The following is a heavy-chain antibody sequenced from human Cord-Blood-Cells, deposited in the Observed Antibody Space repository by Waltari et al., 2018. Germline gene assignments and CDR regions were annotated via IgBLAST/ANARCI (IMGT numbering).Heavy chain of an antibody. Sequence: QVPLLQSGAEVKKPGSSVKVPCKASGGTLSCYAISWVRQALGQGLEWVGRIIPILGIANYAQKFQGRVTITADKSTSTAYMELSSLRSEDTAVYYCARGRFTGPLDYWGQGTLVTVSS. J-gene: IGHJ4*02. V-gene: IGHV1-69*09. CDR2: IIPILGIA. D-gene: IGHD2-8*02. CDR3: ARGRFTGPLDY. CDR1: GGTLSCYA.